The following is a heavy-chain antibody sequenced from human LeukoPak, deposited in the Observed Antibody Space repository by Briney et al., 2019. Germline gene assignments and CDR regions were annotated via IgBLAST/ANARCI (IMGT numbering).Heavy chain of an antibody. CDR3: ARYGGSGWVIDN. CDR1: GGSISSYY. V-gene: IGHV4-59*08. J-gene: IGHJ4*02. CDR2: IYYTGAT. Sequence: PSQTLSLTCTVSGGSISSYYWTWIRQPPGKRLEWIGYIYYTGATSYNPSLKSRVTISVDTSKKQFSLKLTSVTAADTAVYYCARYGGSGWVIDNWGQGTLVTVSS. D-gene: IGHD6-19*01.